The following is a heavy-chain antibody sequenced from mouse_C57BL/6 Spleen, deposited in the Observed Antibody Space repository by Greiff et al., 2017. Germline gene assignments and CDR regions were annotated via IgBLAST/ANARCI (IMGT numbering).Heavy chain of an antibody. V-gene: IGHV3-6*01. CDR2: ISYDGSN. CDR3: ARRDYYGGGFDY. D-gene: IGHD1-1*01. CDR1: GYSITSGYY. Sequence: EVKLMESGPGLVKPSQSLSLTCSVTGYSITSGYYWNWIRQFPGNKLEWMGYISYDGSNNYNPSLKNRISITRDTSKNQFFLKLNSVTTEDTATYYCARRDYYGGGFDYWGQGTTLTVSS. J-gene: IGHJ2*01.